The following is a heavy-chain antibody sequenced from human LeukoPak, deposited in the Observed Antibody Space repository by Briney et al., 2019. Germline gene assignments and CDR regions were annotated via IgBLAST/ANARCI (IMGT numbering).Heavy chain of an antibody. D-gene: IGHD2-2*01. Sequence: GGSLRLSCAASGFTFSSYGMHWVRQAPGKGLEWVAVISYDGSNKYYADSVKGRFTISRDNSKNTLYLQMNSLRAEDTAVYYCATDCSSTSCYADSSFDHWGQGTLVTVSS. CDR3: ATDCSSTSCYADSSFDH. CDR1: GFTFSSYG. CDR2: ISYDGSNK. J-gene: IGHJ4*02. V-gene: IGHV3-30*03.